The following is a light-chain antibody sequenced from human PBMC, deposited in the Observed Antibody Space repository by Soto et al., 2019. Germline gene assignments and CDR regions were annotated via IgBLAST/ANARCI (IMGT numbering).Light chain of an antibody. Sequence: DIVMTQSPDSLAVSLGERATINCKSSQSVLYNSNNKNYLAWYQQKPGQPPALLIYWASTRESGVPDRFSGSGSATDFTLTISSLQAEDVAVYYCQQYYSTPPTFGQGTKVEIK. V-gene: IGKV4-1*01. CDR3: QQYYSTPPT. CDR1: QSVLYNSNNKNY. CDR2: WAS. J-gene: IGKJ1*01.